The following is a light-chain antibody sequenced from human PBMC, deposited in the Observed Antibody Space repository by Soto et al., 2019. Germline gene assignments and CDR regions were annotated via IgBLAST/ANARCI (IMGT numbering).Light chain of an antibody. CDR2: DVS. CDR3: SSYTSSSTYVV. J-gene: IGLJ2*01. V-gene: IGLV2-14*01. Sequence: QSALTQPACVSGSPGQTITISCTGTSSDVGGYNYVSWYQQHPGKAPKLMIYDVSNRTSGVSNRFSGSKSGNTASLTISGLQAEDEADYYCSSYTSSSTYVVFGGGTTLTVL. CDR1: SSDVGGYNY.